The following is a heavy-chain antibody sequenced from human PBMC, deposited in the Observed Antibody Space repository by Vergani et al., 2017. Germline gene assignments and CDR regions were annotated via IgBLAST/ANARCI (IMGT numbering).Heavy chain of an antibody. CDR2: INTNTGNP. V-gene: IGHV7-4-1*02. J-gene: IGHJ4*02. CDR1: GYSFISYG. CDR3: ARDVRWLNRMEMG. Sequence: QVQLVQSGSELKKPGASVKVFCKASGYSFISYGMNWVRQAPGQGLEWMGRINTNTGNPTYAQGFTGRFVFSLDTSVSTAYLQISSLKAEDTAVYYCARDVRWLNRMEMGWGQGTLVTVSS. D-gene: IGHD5-24*01.